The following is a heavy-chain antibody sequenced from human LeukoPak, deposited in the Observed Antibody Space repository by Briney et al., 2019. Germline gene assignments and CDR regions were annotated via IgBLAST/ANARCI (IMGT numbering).Heavy chain of an antibody. J-gene: IGHJ4*02. Sequence: SETLSLTCTVSGGSISSGSYYWSWIRQPAGKGLEWIGRIYTSGSTNYNPSLKSRVTISVDTSKNQFSLKLSSVTAADTAVYYCARDVKTPGDYYYFDYWGQGTLVTVSS. D-gene: IGHD2/OR15-2a*01. CDR2: IYTSGST. CDR3: ARDVKTPGDYYYFDY. CDR1: GGSISSGSYY. V-gene: IGHV4-61*02.